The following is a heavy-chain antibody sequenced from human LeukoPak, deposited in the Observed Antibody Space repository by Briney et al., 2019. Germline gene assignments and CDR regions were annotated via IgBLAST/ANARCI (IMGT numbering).Heavy chain of an antibody. D-gene: IGHD3-22*01. CDR3: AREEDYYDSSGYYAYYGMDV. Sequence: GASVKVSCKASGYTFTGYYMHWVRQAPGQGLKWMGWINPNSGGTNYAQKFQGRVTMTRDTSISTAYMELSRLRSDDTAVYYCAREEDYYDSSGYYAYYGMDVWGQGTTVTVSS. CDR2: INPNSGGT. V-gene: IGHV1-2*02. CDR1: GYTFTGYY. J-gene: IGHJ6*02.